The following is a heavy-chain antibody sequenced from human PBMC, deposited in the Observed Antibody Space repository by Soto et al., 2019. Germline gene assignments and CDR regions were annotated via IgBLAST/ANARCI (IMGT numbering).Heavy chain of an antibody. Sequence: QVQLEQSGAEVKKPGSSVKVSCKASEGTFSTHAISWVRQAPEEGLEWMGGIIPLFGTTNYAQKFQGRVTIIADKSTSTVSMELISLRSEDTAIYYCAGGFMVRGGDAGFDTRGQGTLVTVSS. D-gene: IGHD3-10*01. J-gene: IGHJ5*02. CDR1: EGTFSTHA. CDR3: AGGFMVRGGDAGFDT. V-gene: IGHV1-69*06. CDR2: IIPLFGTT.